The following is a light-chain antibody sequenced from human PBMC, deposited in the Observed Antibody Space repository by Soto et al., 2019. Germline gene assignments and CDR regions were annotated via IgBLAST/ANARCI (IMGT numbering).Light chain of an antibody. CDR3: SSYTTRSTYV. CDR2: DVS. CDR1: SSYIGGYSY. Sequence: QSVLAQPASVSGAPGQSITVSCTGTSSYIGGYSYVSWYQQRPGKAPKLILYDVSDRPSGLSSRFSGSKSGNTASLTISGLQAEDEADYYCSSYTTRSTYVFGTGTKVTVL. V-gene: IGLV2-14*01. J-gene: IGLJ1*01.